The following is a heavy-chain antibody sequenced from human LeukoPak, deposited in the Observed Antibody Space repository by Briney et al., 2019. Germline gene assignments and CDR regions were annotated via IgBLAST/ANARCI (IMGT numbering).Heavy chain of an antibody. D-gene: IGHD6-13*01. CDR3: AKDFSSNWYNWFDP. J-gene: IGHJ5*02. CDR2: ISTSVGST. V-gene: IGHV3-23*01. CDR1: GFTFSSFA. Sequence: GGSLRLTCAASGFTFSSFAMSWVRQAPGKGLEWVSAISTSVGSTYYADSVKGRFTISRDNSKNTLYLQMNSLRAEDTAVYYCAKDFSSNWYNWFDPWGQGTLVTVSS.